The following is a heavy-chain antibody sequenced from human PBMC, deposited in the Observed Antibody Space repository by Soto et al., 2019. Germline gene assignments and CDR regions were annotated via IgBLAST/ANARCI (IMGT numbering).Heavy chain of an antibody. CDR3: AKDRLAGNFDX. CDR2: ISATGGST. V-gene: IGHV3-23*01. Sequence: GGSLRLSCAASGFTFNNYAMNWVRQAPGKGLEWVATISATGGSTYYADSVKGRFTISRDNSKNTLYLQMNGLGVEDTAVYYCAKDRLAGNFDXWGQGTQVTVPS. CDR1: GFTFNNYA. J-gene: IGHJ4*02.